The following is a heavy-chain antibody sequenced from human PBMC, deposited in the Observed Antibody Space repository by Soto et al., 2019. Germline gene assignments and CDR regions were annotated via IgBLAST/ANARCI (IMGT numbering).Heavy chain of an antibody. CDR3: ARADLAETIFDY. Sequence: ASVKVSCKASGYTFSNYALHWVRQAPGQRLEWMGWINAGNDNTKYSQKFQGRVTITRDTSASTAYMELSSLRSEDTAVFYCARADLAETIFDYWGQGTLVTVS. J-gene: IGHJ4*02. CDR2: INAGNDNT. CDR1: GYTFSNYA. V-gene: IGHV1-3*01. D-gene: IGHD3-3*01.